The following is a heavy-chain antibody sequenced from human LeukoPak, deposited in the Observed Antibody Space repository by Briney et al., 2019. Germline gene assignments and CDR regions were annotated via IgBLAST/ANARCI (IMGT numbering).Heavy chain of an antibody. D-gene: IGHD3-9*01. V-gene: IGHV3-15*01. Sequence: GGSLRLSCAASGFTFSNAWMSWVRQAPGKGLEWVGRIKSKTGGGTTDYAAPVKGRFTISRDDSKNTLYLQMNSLKTEDTAVYYCTTVADYYDILTGYYIPIDYWGQGTLVTVSS. CDR1: GFTFSNAW. J-gene: IGHJ4*02. CDR2: IKSKTGGGTT. CDR3: TTVADYYDILTGYYIPIDY.